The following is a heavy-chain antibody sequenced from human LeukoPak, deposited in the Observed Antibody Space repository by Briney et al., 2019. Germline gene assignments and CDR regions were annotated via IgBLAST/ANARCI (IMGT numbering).Heavy chain of an antibody. CDR1: GGSISSSSYY. CDR3: ARPSRGSSGWSYYMDV. Sequence: SETLSLTCTVSGGSISSSSYYWGWVRQPPGKGLEWIGSIYYSGSTYYNPSLKSRVTISVDTSKNQFSLKLSSVTAADTAVYYCARPSRGSSGWSYYMDVWGKGTTVIVSS. J-gene: IGHJ6*03. CDR2: IYYSGST. V-gene: IGHV4-39*01. D-gene: IGHD6-19*01.